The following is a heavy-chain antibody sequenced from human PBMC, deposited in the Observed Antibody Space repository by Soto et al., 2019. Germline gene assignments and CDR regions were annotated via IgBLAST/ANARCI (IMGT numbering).Heavy chain of an antibody. CDR3: ARVFHIVGATTEFDY. D-gene: IGHD1-26*01. CDR1: GYTFTGYY. J-gene: IGHJ4*02. Sequence: ASVKVSCKASGYTFTGYYMHWVRQAPGQGLEWMGWINPNSGGTNYAQKFQGRVTMTRDTSISTAYMELSRLRSDDTAVYYCARVFHIVGATTEFDYWGRGTLVTVFS. CDR2: INPNSGGT. V-gene: IGHV1-2*02.